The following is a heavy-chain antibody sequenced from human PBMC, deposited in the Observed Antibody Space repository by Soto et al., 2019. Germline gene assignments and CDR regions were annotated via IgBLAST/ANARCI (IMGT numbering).Heavy chain of an antibody. J-gene: IGHJ1*01. V-gene: IGHV3-23*01. CDR3: AYDLGASSGTIFGVDKYFQH. D-gene: IGHD3-3*01. Sequence: GGSLRLSWSAFGFIFTSYALIWVRQAAGKGLEGVSAISGSGGSTYYADSVKGRFTTSSDNSKNTLYLQMNSLRAEDTAVYYCAYDLGASSGTIFGVDKYFQHWGQGTLVTVS. CDR2: ISGSGGST. CDR1: GFIFTSYA.